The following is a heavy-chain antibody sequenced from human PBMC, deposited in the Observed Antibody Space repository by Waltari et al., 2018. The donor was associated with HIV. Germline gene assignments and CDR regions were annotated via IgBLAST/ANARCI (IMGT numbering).Heavy chain of an antibody. CDR2: IYHSGST. D-gene: IGHD1-26*01. CDR3: ARVYGYSGSYPGAPDDY. J-gene: IGHJ4*02. V-gene: IGHV4-38-2*01. Sequence: LHQSGGDSVAPGGTLTLPCEASGFSLRDFYLLWVRPARGKGLEWIGSIYHSGSTYYNPSLKSRVTISVDTSKNQFSLKLSSVTAADTAVYYCARVYGYSGSYPGAPDDYWGQGTLVTVSS. CDR1: GFSLRDFY.